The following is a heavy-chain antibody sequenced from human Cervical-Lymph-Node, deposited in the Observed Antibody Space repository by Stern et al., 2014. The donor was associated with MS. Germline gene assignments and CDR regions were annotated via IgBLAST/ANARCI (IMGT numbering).Heavy chain of an antibody. V-gene: IGHV4-31*03. J-gene: IGHJ3*02. D-gene: IGHD1-26*01. CDR3: ARDGPQVGAGSFDI. Sequence: QVQLQESGPGLVKPSQTLSLTCTVSGGSISSDGDCWNWIRQLPGKGLAWIGYISYSGNTYNNPSLKSRVTISVDTSKNQFSLKLSSVTAADTAVYYCARDGPQVGAGSFDIWGRGTMVTVSS. CDR1: GGSISSDGDC. CDR2: ISYSGNT.